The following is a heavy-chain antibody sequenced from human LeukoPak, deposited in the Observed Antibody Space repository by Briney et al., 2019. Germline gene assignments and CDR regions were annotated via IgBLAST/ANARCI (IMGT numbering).Heavy chain of an antibody. CDR2: IIPIFGTA. CDR1: GGTFSSYA. D-gene: IGHD6-19*01. CDR3: ARAQLAVAGIFDY. J-gene: IGHJ4*02. V-gene: IGHV1-69*05. Sequence: SVKVSCKASGGTFSSYAISWVRQAPGQGLEWMGGIIPIFGTANYAQKFQGRVTITTDESTSTAYMERSSLRSEDTAVYYCARAQLAVAGIFDYWGQGTLVNVSS.